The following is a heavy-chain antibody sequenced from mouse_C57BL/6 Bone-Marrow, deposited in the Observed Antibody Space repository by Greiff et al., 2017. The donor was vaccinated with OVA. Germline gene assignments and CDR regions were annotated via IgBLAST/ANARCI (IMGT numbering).Heavy chain of an antibody. CDR2: INPNNGGT. Sequence: EVQLQQSGPELVKPGASMKIPCKASGYTFTDYNMDWVKQSHGKSLEWIGDINPNNGGTIYNQKFKGKATLTVDKSSSTAYVELRSLTSEDTAVYDCARGYYASSYFDYWGQGTTLTVSS. CDR3: ARGYYASSYFDY. J-gene: IGHJ2*01. V-gene: IGHV1-18*01. CDR1: GYTFTDYN. D-gene: IGHD1-1*01.